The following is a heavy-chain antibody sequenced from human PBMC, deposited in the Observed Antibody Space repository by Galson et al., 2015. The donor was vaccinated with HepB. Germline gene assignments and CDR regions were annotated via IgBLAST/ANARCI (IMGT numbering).Heavy chain of an antibody. CDR3: ARRARSGDDYYDSSGYVPFDY. V-gene: IGHV5-10-1*01. CDR2: IDPSDSYT. Sequence: QSGAEVKKPGESLKISCKGSGYSFTSYWISWVRQMPGKGLEWMGRIDPSDSYTNYSPSFQGHVTISADKSISTAYLQWSSLKASDTAMYYCARRARSGDDYYDSSGYVPFDYWGQGTLVTVSS. CDR1: GYSFTSYW. D-gene: IGHD3-22*01. J-gene: IGHJ4*02.